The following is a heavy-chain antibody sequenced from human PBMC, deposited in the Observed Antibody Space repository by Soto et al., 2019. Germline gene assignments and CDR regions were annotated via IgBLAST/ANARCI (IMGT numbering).Heavy chain of an antibody. J-gene: IGHJ3*02. D-gene: IGHD2-15*01. CDR3: ARDGIGAAPGDAFDI. V-gene: IGHV3-48*01. CDR1: GFSFSTCT. Sequence: PGGSLRLSCTASGFSFSTCTVIWVPQAPRKGLEWVSYISSSGSTVYYADSVKGRFSISRDNAEDSLYLHMDRLSAEDTAVYYCARDGIGAAPGDAFDIWRKGSMVIV. CDR2: ISSSGSTV.